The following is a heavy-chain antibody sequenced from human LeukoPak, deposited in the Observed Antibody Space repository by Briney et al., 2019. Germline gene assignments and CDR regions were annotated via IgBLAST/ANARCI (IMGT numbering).Heavy chain of an antibody. CDR1: GFTVSNNH. V-gene: IGHV3-66*01. CDR2: IYGTGTT. Sequence: GSLRLSCAVSGFTVSNNHVTWVRQAPGKGLECVSNIYGTGTTYYADSVKGRVSISRDNAKNTVYLQMNGLRAEDTAVYYCEGYGGNSFWGQGTLVTVSS. J-gene: IGHJ4*02. D-gene: IGHD4-23*01. CDR3: EGYGGNSF.